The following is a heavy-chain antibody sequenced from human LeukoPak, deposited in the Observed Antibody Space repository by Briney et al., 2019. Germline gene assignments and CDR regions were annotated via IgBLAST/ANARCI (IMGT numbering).Heavy chain of an antibody. CDR1: GLTFSNSW. D-gene: IGHD5-12*01. CDR2: MYGDMRDI. V-gene: IGHV3-74*01. CDR3: ARDLGLRGST. Sequence: GGSLRLSCEASGLTFSNSWMHWVRQIPGKGLVWVSRMYGDMRDISYADSVKGRFTISRDNAKNTVYLQMNSLGGEDTAVYYCARDLGLRGSTWGQGTLVTVSS. J-gene: IGHJ5*02.